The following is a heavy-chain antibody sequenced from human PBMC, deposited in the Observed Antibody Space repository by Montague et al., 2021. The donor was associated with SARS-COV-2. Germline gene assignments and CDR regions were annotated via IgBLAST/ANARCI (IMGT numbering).Heavy chain of an antibody. CDR2: ISNSGDTK. V-gene: IGHV3-48*03. Sequence: SLSLSCAASGFIFSSYEMNWVRQAPGKGLEWVSYISNSGDTKHYADSVKGRFTISRDNAKNSLYLQMSNLRAEDTAVYYCARAGEDYYYDSSGFLYWGQGILVTVSS. D-gene: IGHD3-22*01. J-gene: IGHJ4*02. CDR1: GFIFSSYE. CDR3: ARAGEDYYYDSSGFLY.